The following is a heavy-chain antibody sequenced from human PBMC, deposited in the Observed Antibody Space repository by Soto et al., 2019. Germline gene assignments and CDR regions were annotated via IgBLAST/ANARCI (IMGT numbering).Heavy chain of an antibody. Sequence: ASVKVSCKASGYSFTTNGVTWVRQAPGQGLEWMGWISAYTGNTKYAQKLLGRVTMTTDTSTTTAYMELRYLRSDDTAVYYCARDEPVVPAASRLDPWGQGTLVTVSS. J-gene: IGHJ5*02. V-gene: IGHV1-18*04. CDR2: ISAYTGNT. D-gene: IGHD2-2*01. CDR1: GYSFTTNG. CDR3: ARDEPVVPAASRLDP.